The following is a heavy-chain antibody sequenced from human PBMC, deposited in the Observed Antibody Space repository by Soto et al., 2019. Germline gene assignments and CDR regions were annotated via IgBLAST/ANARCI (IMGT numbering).Heavy chain of an antibody. CDR2: ISADNGNG. V-gene: IGHV1-18*04. J-gene: IGHJ4*02. CDR1: GYRFSDNG. D-gene: IGHD3-22*01. Sequence: ASVKVSCKASGYRFSDNGISRVRQAPGQGLEWMGWISADNGNGNYAQKFQGRVTMTTDTSTSTAYMEMRSLRSDDTAVYYCARDSSGSSAYSYWGQGTLVTVSS. CDR3: ARDSSGSSAYSY.